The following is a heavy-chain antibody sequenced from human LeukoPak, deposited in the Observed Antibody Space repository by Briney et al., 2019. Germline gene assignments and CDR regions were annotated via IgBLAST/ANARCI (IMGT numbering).Heavy chain of an antibody. J-gene: IGHJ4*02. V-gene: IGHV3-7*04. CDR1: GSTFSSYS. D-gene: IGHD6-13*01. CDR2: IRQDGSEK. Sequence: GGSLRLSCAASGSTFSSYSMNWVRQAPGKGLEWVANIRQDGSEKYYVDSVKGRFTISRDNAKNSLYLQMNSLRAEDTAVYYCARGWYGYYFDYWGQGTLVTVSS. CDR3: ARGWYGYYFDY.